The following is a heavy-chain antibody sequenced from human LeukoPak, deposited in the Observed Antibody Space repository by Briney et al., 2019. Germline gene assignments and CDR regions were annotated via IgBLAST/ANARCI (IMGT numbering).Heavy chain of an antibody. D-gene: IGHD2-15*01. J-gene: IGHJ1*01. CDR3: ARHRGWYCSGGSCFPEYFQH. Sequence: SETLSLTCGVSGGSITNTNYWTWVRQPPGKGLEWIGEVNLQGSTNYNPSLMGRVAISVDKSENHISLQLTSVTAADTAVYYCARHRGWYCSGGSCFPEYFQHWGQGTLVTVSS. CDR2: VNLQGST. V-gene: IGHV4-4*02. CDR1: GGSITNTNY.